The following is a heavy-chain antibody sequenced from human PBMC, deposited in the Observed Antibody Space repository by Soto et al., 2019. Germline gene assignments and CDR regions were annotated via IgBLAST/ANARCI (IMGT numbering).Heavy chain of an antibody. D-gene: IGHD6-6*01. Sequence: QVQLQESGPGLVKPSQTLSLTCTVSGGSISSGDCYWSWIRQPPGKGLEWIGYIYHSGNTYYNPSLKSRVTISVDTSKNQFSLKLSSVTAADTAVYYCARERPDGARLDPWGQGTLVTVSS. CDR2: IYHSGNT. J-gene: IGHJ5*02. CDR3: ARERPDGARLDP. CDR1: GGSISSGDCY. V-gene: IGHV4-30-4*01.